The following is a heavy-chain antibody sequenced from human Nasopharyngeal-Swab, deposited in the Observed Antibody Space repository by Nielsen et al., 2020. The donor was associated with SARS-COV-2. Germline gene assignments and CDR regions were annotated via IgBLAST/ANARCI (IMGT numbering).Heavy chain of an antibody. V-gene: IGHV4-34*01. CDR3: ARGRDGDYRGPGGMDV. D-gene: IGHD4-17*01. CDR2: INHSGST. J-gene: IGHJ6*02. Sequence: WIRPPPGKGLEWIGEINHSGSTNYNPSLKSRVTISVDTSKNQFSLKLSSVTAADTAVYYCARGRDGDYRGPGGMDVWGQGTTVTVSS.